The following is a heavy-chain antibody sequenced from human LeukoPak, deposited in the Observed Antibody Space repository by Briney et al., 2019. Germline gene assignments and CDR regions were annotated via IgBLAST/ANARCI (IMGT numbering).Heavy chain of an antibody. D-gene: IGHD1-26*01. CDR3: TRTGGSYPYYFEY. CDR1: EFPFSGYW. V-gene: IGHV3-48*03. Sequence: GGSLRLSCAASEFPFSGYWMSWVRQAPGKGLEWVSYISSSGSTIYYADSVKGRFTLSRDNAKNSLYLQMNSLRAEDTAVYYCTRTGGSYPYYFEYWGQGTLVTVSS. CDR2: ISSSGSTI. J-gene: IGHJ4*02.